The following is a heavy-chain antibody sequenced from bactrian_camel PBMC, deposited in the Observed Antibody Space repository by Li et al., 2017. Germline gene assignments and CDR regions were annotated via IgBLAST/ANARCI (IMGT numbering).Heavy chain of an antibody. CDR2: INSSGGRT. J-gene: IGHJ4*01. CDR3: AAELRPDYVLQARNILRPSGYNR. CDR1: AYTPANVR. V-gene: IGHV3S1*01. D-gene: IGHD4*01. Sequence: VQLVESGGGSVQAGGSLRLSCAFDAYTPANVRMAWFRQAPGKEREGVAAINSSGGRTYYRDSVKGRFTISEDNAKHTLYLQMDNLKPEDSGMYICAAELRPDYVLQARNILRPSGYNRWGRGTQVTVS.